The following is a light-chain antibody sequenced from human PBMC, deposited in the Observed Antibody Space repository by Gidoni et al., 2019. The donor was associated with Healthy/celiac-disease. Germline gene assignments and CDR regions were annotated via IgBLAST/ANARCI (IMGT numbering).Light chain of an antibody. CDR1: QSISSY. V-gene: IGKV1-39*01. CDR3: KQSDSTPRT. CDR2: AAS. J-gene: IGKJ2*01. Sequence: DIQMTQSPSSLSASGGDRVTITCRASQSISSYLNWYQQKPGKAPKLLIYAASSFQSGVPSRFSGSGSGTDFTLTISSLQPEDFATYYCKQSDSTPRTVXXXTKLEIK.